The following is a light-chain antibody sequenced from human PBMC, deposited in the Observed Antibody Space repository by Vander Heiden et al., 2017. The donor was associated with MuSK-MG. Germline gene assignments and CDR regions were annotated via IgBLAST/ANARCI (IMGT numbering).Light chain of an antibody. CDR3: QQLSSFPFT. CDR2: AAS. CDR1: QGISSW. V-gene: IGKV1D-12*01. J-gene: IGKJ3*01. Sequence: DIHMTQLPSSVSASVGDRVTITCRASQGISSWLAWYQQKPGRAPQLLIYAASTLESGVPTRFSGSGSETDFTLTISGLQPDDFATYYCQQLSSFPFTFGHGTKVHF.